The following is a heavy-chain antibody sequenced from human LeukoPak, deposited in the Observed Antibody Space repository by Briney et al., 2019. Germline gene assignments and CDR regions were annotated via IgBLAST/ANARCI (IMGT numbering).Heavy chain of an antibody. V-gene: IGHV4-39*01. Sequence: PSETLSLTCTFSLGSISSSSYYWGWIPHPPGKGLEWIGSIYYSGSTYYNAPPKSRVTISLGTRKSQFSLKLSSVTAADKAVYYCARLELVLLFLDWLSDLPGWFDPWGQGTLVTVSS. CDR1: LGSISSSSYY. CDR3: ARLELVLLFLDWLSDLPGWFDP. D-gene: IGHD3-3*01. J-gene: IGHJ5*02. CDR2: IYYSGST.